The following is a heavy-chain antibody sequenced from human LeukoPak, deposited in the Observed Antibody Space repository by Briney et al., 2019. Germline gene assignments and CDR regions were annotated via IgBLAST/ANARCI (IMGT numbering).Heavy chain of an antibody. CDR2: INENGSGK. V-gene: IGHV3-7*05. CDR1: GFTFSSDW. D-gene: IGHD1-26*01. CDR3: ARYSGSYYSFAY. J-gene: IGHJ4*02. Sequence: PVGSLRLSCAASGFTFSSDWMSWVRQAPGRGLQWGANINENGSGKYYVDSVKGRLTLSRANATESMFLQMNSLRAEDTAVYYCARYSGSYYSFAYWGQGTLVTVSS.